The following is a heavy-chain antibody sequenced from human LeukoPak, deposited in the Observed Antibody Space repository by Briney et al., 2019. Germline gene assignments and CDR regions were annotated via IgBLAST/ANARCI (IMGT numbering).Heavy chain of an antibody. J-gene: IGHJ6*03. CDR3: ARSGPGKYYYYYMDV. CDR1: GYTFTGYY. D-gene: IGHD3-10*01. CDR2: INPNSGGT. Sequence: ASVKVSCKASGYTFTGYYMHWVRQAPGQGLEWMGWINPNSGGTNYAQKFQGRVTMTRDTSISTAYVELSRLRSDDTAVYYCARSGPGKYYYYYMDVWGKGTTVTVSS. V-gene: IGHV1-2*02.